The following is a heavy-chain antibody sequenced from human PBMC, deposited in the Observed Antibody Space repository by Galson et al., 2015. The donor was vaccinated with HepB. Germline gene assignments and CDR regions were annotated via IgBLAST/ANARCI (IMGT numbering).Heavy chain of an antibody. CDR2: IDPSDSYT. Sequence: VKKPGESLRISCKGSGYSFTSYWISWVRQMPGKGLEWMGRIDPSDSYTNYSPSFQGHVTISADKPISTAYLQWSSLKASDTAMYYCARQGGTSSSWYGLGGDYYYGMDVWGQGTTVTVSS. CDR1: GYSFTSYW. D-gene: IGHD6-13*01. CDR3: ARQGGTSSSWYGLGGDYYYGMDV. J-gene: IGHJ6*02. V-gene: IGHV5-10-1*01.